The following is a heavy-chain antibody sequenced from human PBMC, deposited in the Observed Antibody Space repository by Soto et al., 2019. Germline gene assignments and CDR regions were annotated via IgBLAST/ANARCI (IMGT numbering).Heavy chain of an antibody. CDR3: ARDRKTGGWFYYYYGMDV. Sequence: ASVKVSCKASGYTFTSYGISWVRQAPGQGLEWMGWISAYNGNTNYAQKLQGRVTMTTDTSTSTAYMELRSLRSDDTTVYYCARDRKTGGWFYYYYGMDVWGQGTTVTVSS. J-gene: IGHJ6*02. V-gene: IGHV1-18*01. CDR2: ISAYNGNT. CDR1: GYTFTSYG. D-gene: IGHD6-19*01.